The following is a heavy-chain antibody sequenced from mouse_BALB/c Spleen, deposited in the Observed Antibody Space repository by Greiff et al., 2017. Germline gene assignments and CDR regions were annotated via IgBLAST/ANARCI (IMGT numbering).Heavy chain of an antibody. Sequence: EVQLVESGGGLVKLGGSLKLSCAASGFTFSSYYMSWVRQTPEKRLELVAAINSNGGSTYYPDTVKGRFTISRDNAKNTLYLQMSSLKSEDTALYYCARRDWEGYFDVWGAGTTVTVSS. V-gene: IGHV5-6-2*01. D-gene: IGHD4-1*01. CDR1: GFTFSSYY. CDR2: INSNGGST. CDR3: ARRDWEGYFDV. J-gene: IGHJ1*01.